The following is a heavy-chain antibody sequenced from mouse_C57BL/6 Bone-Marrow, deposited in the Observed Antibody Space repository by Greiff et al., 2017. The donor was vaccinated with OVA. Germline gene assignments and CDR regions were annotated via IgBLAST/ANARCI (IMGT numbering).Heavy chain of an antibody. D-gene: IGHD2-2*01. CDR3: ARADSALWLLYAMAY. Sequence: VHLVESGAELVKPGASVKISCKASGYTFTDYYINWVKQRPGQGLEWIGKIGPGSGSTYYTEKFKGKATLTADKSSSTAYMQLSSLTSEDSAVYFGARADSALWLLYAMAYWGQGTSGNGSS. CDR1: GYTFTDYY. J-gene: IGHJ4*01. CDR2: IGPGSGST. V-gene: IGHV1-77*01.